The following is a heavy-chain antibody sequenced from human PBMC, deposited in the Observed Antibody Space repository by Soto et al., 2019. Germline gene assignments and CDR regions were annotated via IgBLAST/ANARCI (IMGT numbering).Heavy chain of an antibody. CDR1: GGAISGYY. V-gene: IGHV4-4*07. CDR3: ARGQRFSDSFDP. J-gene: IGHJ5*02. CDR2: IYSSGGT. D-gene: IGHD3-3*01. Sequence: SETLSVTCTFSGGAISGYYWTWIRQSAGKGLEWIGRIYSSGGTKYNPSLKRRVTMSLDTSKNQFSLRLSSVTAADTAVYYCARGQRFSDSFDPWGQGTLVTVSS.